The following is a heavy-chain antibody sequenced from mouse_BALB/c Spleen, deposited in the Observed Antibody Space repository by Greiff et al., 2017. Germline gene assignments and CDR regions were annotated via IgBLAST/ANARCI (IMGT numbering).Heavy chain of an antibody. CDR3: ASSGSDY. D-gene: IGHD6-1*01. CDR1: GFTFSSYG. V-gene: IGHV5-6-3*01. CDR2: INSNGGST. Sequence: EVQGVESGGGLVQPGGSLKLSCAASGFTFSSYGMSWVRQTPDKRLELVATINSNGGSTYYPDSVKGRFTISRDNPKNTLLLQMTSLRSEDTAMYYCASSGSDYWGQGTTLTVSS. J-gene: IGHJ2*01.